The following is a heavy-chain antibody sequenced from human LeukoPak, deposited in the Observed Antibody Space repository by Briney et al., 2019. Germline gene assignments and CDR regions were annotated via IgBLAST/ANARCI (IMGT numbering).Heavy chain of an antibody. V-gene: IGHV4-34*01. J-gene: IGHJ4*02. CDR3: ARCTRITMVRGVIITGIYYFDY. Sequence: PSETLSLTCAVYGGSFSGYYWSWIRQPPGKGLEWIGEINHSGSTNYNPSLKSRVTISVDTSKNQFSLKLSSVTAADTAVYYCARCTRITMVRGVIITGIYYFDYLGQGTLVSVSS. D-gene: IGHD3-10*01. CDR2: INHSGST. CDR1: GGSFSGYY.